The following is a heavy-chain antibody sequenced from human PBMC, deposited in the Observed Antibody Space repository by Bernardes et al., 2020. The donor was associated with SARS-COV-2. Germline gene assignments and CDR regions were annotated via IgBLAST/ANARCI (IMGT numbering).Heavy chain of an antibody. D-gene: IGHD5-12*01. V-gene: IGHV3-66*02. J-gene: IGHJ6*02. CDR1: GFTVSNDF. CDR3: ARDLTIMGMDS. CDR2: IYSGTDI. Sequence: GGSLRLSCAASGFTVSNDFINWVRPAPGKGLEWVSGIYSGTDIKYADSVKGRFTISRDNSKNTVYLQMNSLRPEDTAVYYCARDLTIMGMDSWGHGTTVKVSS.